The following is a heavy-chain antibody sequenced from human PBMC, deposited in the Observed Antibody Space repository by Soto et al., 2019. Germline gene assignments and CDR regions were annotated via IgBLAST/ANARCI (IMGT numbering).Heavy chain of an antibody. CDR3: ARVGAAFDY. CDR1: GGSISSYY. V-gene: IGHV4-59*01. J-gene: IGHJ4*02. CDR2: IYYRGST. Sequence: QVQLQESGPGLVKPSETLSLTCTVSGGSISSYYWSWIRQPPGKGLEWIGYIYYRGSTNYNPSLKSRVTISVDTSKNQFSLKLSSVTAADTAVYYCARVGAAFDYWGQGTLVTVSS. D-gene: IGHD3-16*01.